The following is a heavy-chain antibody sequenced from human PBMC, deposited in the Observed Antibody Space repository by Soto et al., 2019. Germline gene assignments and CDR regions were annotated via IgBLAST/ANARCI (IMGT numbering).Heavy chain of an antibody. CDR3: AKNYGSGSYYKYSGDY. J-gene: IGHJ4*02. V-gene: IGHV3-23*01. D-gene: IGHD3-10*01. Sequence: PGGSLRLSCVASGFTFSTYTMSWVRQAPGKGLEWVSSISGGGGSTYYADSVKGRFTIPRDNSKNTLYLQMNSLRAEDTAVYYCAKNYGSGSYYKYSGDYSGQGTLVTVSS. CDR1: GFTFSTYT. CDR2: ISGGGGST.